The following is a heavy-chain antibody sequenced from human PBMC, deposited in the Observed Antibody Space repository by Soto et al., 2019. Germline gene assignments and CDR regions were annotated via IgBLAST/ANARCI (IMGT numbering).Heavy chain of an antibody. CDR3: ATGRVDFSSEY. J-gene: IGHJ4*02. Sequence: QVQLQESGPGLLKPLETLSLTCTVPGGSITSYYWSWVRQPPGKGLEWIGYIYYNGNINYNPSLKSRLTISSDTSKNQSSLRLSSVTAADTAVYYCATGRVDFSSEYWGQGTLVTVSS. CDR1: GGSITSYY. CDR2: IYYNGNI. D-gene: IGHD3-10*01. V-gene: IGHV4-59*01.